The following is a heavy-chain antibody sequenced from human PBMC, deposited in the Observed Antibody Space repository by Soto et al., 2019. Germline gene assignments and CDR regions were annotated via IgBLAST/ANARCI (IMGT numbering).Heavy chain of an antibody. V-gene: IGHV3-21*04. CDR3: AKATLNDSFAL. J-gene: IGHJ3*01. CDR1: GFTFRTYT. CDR2: ISGTSSYI. Sequence: PGGSLRLSCAASGFTFRTYTMNWVRQAPGKGLEWVSCISGTSSYIYYADSVKGRFTISRDNSRNSLFLQMDSLRADDTAMYYCAKATLNDSFALWGQGTLVTVSS.